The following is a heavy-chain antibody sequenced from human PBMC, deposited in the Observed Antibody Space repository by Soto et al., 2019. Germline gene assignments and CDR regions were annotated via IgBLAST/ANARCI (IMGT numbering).Heavy chain of an antibody. CDR2: IKSKTDGGTT. Sequence: GGSLRLSCAAPGFTFSNAWLNWVRQAQGKGLEWVGRIKSKTDGGTTDYAAPVKGRFTISRDDSKNTLYLQMNSLKTEDTAVYYCTTDKSAYCGGDCYPFPYYYYGMDVWGQGTTVTVSS. D-gene: IGHD2-21*02. CDR1: GFTFSNAW. J-gene: IGHJ6*02. CDR3: TTDKSAYCGGDCYPFPYYYYGMDV. V-gene: IGHV3-15*07.